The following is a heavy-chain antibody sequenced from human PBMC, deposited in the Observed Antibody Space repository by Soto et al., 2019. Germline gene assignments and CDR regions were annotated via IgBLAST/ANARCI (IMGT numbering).Heavy chain of an antibody. CDR2: ISRSGSTT. J-gene: IGHJ4*02. CDR1: GFTFSDYY. CDR3: AKGGRQWLVTSDFNY. V-gene: IGHV3-11*04. D-gene: IGHD6-19*01. Sequence: GGSLRLSCAASGFTFSDYYMSWIRQAPGKGLEWVSYISRSGSTTYYADSVKGRFTISSDNAKNSLYLHMNSLKAEDTAVYCCAKGGRQWLVTSDFNYWGQGALVTVSS.